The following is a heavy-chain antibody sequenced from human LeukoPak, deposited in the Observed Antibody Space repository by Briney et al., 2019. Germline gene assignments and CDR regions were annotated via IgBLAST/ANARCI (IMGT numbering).Heavy chain of an antibody. J-gene: IGHJ4*02. CDR3: ARYMVRGVENFDY. Sequence: PGGSLRLSCAASGFTFSDYYMSWIRQAPGKGLEWVSYISSSGSTIYYADSVKGRFTISSDNAKNSLYLQMNSLRAEDTAVYYCARYMVRGVENFDYWGQGTLVTVSS. V-gene: IGHV3-11*04. D-gene: IGHD3-10*01. CDR2: ISSSGSTI. CDR1: GFTFSDYY.